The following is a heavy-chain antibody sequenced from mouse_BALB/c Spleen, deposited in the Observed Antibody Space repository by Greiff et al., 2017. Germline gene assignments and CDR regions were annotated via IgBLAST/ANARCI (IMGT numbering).Heavy chain of an antibody. D-gene: IGHD2-1*01. CDR2: IDPANGNT. CDR1: GFNIKDTY. CDR3: ARDGNFDY. V-gene: IGHV14-3*02. Sequence: VHVKQSGAELVKPGASVKLSCTASGFNIKDTYMHWVKQRPEQGLEWIGRIDPANGNTKYDPKFQGKATITADTSSNTAYLQLSSLTSEDTAVYYCARDGNFDYWGQGTTLTVSS. J-gene: IGHJ2*01.